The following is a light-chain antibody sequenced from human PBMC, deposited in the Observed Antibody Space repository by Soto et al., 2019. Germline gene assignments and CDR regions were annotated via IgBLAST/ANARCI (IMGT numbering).Light chain of an antibody. J-gene: IGLJ2*01. CDR2: EVS. V-gene: IGLV2-14*01. CDR3: SSYTSSSTLV. CDR1: SSDVGGYNY. Sequence: QSALTQPASVSGSPGQSITISCTGTSSDVGGYNYVSWYQQHPGKAPKLMIYEVSNQPSGVSNRFSGSKSGNTASLTISGLQAEDEADYYCSSYTSSSTLVFGGGTKRTVL.